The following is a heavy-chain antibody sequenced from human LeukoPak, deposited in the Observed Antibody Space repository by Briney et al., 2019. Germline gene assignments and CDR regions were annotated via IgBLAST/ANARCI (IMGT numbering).Heavy chain of an antibody. CDR2: INAGNGDT. CDR3: ARDDYADRNRFDY. CDR1: DYTFTSYG. Sequence: ASVKVSCKASDYTFTSYGISWVRQAPGQGLEWMGWINAGNGDTKYSHEFHDRVTLTRDTSASTAYMELSSLRSDDMAIYYCARDDYADRNRFDYWGQGTLVTVSS. J-gene: IGHJ4*02. V-gene: IGHV1-18*03. D-gene: IGHD4-17*01.